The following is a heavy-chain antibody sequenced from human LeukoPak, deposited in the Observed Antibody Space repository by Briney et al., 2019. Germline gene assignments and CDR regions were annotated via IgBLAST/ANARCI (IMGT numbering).Heavy chain of an antibody. CDR2: ISSSSSTI. V-gene: IGHV3-48*04. CDR3: ARESEAGLRAWYMHV. Sequence: GGSLRLSCAASGFTFSSYSMNWVRQAPGKGLEWVSYISSSSSTIYYADSVKGRFTISRDNAKNSLYLQMNSLRAEDTAVYYCARESEAGLRAWYMHVWGKGTTVTVSS. CDR1: GFTFSSYS. D-gene: IGHD3-10*01. J-gene: IGHJ6*03.